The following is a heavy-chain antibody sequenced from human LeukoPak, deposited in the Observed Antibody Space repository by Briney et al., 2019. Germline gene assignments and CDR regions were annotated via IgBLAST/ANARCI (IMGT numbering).Heavy chain of an antibody. CDR2: INPNSGGT. Sequence: ASVKVSCKASGYTFTGYYMHWVRQAPGQGLEWMGRINPNSGGTNYAQKFQGRVTMTRDTSISTAYMELSRLRSDDTAVYYCARGYYDSSGYYYNDYWGQGTLVTVPS. D-gene: IGHD3-22*01. J-gene: IGHJ4*02. V-gene: IGHV1-2*06. CDR3: ARGYYDSSGYYYNDY. CDR1: GYTFTGYY.